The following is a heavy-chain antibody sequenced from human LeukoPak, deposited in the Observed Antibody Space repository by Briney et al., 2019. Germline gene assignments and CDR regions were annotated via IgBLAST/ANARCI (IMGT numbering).Heavy chain of an antibody. V-gene: IGHV3-23*01. CDR3: VRESEYYFDHSASFDY. CDR1: GFTFSGYA. CDR2: ISRSGDNT. Sequence: GGSLRLTCAASGFTFSGYAMSWVRQAPGKGLQWVSTISRSGDNTYYADSVKGRFTISRDNSKNTLYLQMNSLRAEDTAVYYCVRESEYYFDHSASFDYWGQGTLVTVSS. J-gene: IGHJ4*02. D-gene: IGHD3-22*01.